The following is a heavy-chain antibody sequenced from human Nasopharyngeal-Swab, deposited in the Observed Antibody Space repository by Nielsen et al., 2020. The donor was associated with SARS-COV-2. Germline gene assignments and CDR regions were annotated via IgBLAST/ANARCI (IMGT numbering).Heavy chain of an antibody. J-gene: IGHJ4*02. V-gene: IGHV3-21*01. CDR2: ISSSSSYI. CDR1: GFTFSSYS. CDR3: ARASRGTSTRTFDY. Sequence: GGSLRLSCAASGFTFSSYSMNWVRQAPGKGLEWVSSISSSSSYIYYADSVKGRFTISRDNAKNSLYPQMNSLRAEDTAVYYCARASRGTSTRTFDYWGQGTLVTVSS. D-gene: IGHD1-1*01.